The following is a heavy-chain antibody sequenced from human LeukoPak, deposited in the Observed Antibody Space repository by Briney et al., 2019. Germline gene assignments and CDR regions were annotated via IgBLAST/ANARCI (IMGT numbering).Heavy chain of an antibody. CDR1: GFTFSSYA. Sequence: PGGSLRLSCAASGFTFSSYAMSWVRQAPGKGLEWVSAISGSGGSTYYADSVKGRFTISRDNSKNTLYLQMNSLRAEDTAVYYCATKTIFGVVTNDYWGQGTLVTVSS. V-gene: IGHV3-23*01. D-gene: IGHD3-3*01. J-gene: IGHJ4*02. CDR2: ISGSGGST. CDR3: ATKTIFGVVTNDY.